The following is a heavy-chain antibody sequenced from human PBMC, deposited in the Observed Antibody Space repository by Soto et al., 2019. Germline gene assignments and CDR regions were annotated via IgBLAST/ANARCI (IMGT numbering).Heavy chain of an antibody. CDR1: GGSFSGYY. J-gene: IGHJ6*02. CDR2: INHSGST. D-gene: IGHD3-3*01. Sequence: PLETLSLTCAVYGGSFSGYYWSWIRQPPGKGLEWIGEINHSGSTNYNPSLKSRVTISVDTSKNQFSLKLSSVTAADTAVYYCARDASRAYDFWSGYYHYYYYGMDVWGQGTTVTVSS. V-gene: IGHV4-34*01. CDR3: ARDASRAYDFWSGYYHYYYYGMDV.